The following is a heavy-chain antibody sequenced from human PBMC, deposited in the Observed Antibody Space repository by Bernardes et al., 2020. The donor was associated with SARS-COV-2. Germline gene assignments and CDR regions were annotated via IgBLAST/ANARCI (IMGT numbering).Heavy chain of an antibody. V-gene: IGHV1-69*13. CDR3: AKSHTPSSYNYWSGPFDY. Sequence: SMKVSCKASGGSLSTYTISWVRQAPGQGLEWMGGLLPMFGRGHYAQKFQGRVTITADESTSTAYMELSSLTSEDTAVYYCAKSHTPSSYNYWSGPFDYWGQGTLVTVSS. CDR2: LLPMFGRG. CDR1: GGSLSTYT. J-gene: IGHJ4*02. D-gene: IGHD3-3*01.